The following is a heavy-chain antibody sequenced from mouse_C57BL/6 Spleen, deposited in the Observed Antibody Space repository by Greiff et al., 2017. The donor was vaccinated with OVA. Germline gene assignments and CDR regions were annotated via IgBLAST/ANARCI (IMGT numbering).Heavy chain of an antibody. Sequence: EVKLQESGPGLVKPSQSLSLTCSVTGYSITSGYYWNWIRQFPGNKLEWMGYISYDGSNNYNPSLKNRISITRDTSKNQFFLKLNSVTTEDTATYYCARERDYYGSSYAMDYWGQGTSVTVSS. J-gene: IGHJ4*01. CDR1: GYSITSGYY. CDR3: ARERDYYGSSYAMDY. D-gene: IGHD1-1*01. CDR2: ISYDGSN. V-gene: IGHV3-6*01.